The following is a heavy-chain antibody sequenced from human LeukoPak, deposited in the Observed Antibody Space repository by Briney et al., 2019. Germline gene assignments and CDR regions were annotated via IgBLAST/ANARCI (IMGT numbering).Heavy chain of an antibody. J-gene: IGHJ4*02. CDR2: IYTSGST. Sequence: PSETLSLTCTVSGGSISSGSYYWSWIWQPAGKGLEWIGRIYTSGSTNYNPSLKSRVTMSVDTSKNQFSLKLSSVTAADTAVYYCARGYHTSPFDYWGQGTLVTVSS. CDR3: ARGYHTSPFDY. CDR1: GGSISSGSYY. V-gene: IGHV4-61*02. D-gene: IGHD2-2*01.